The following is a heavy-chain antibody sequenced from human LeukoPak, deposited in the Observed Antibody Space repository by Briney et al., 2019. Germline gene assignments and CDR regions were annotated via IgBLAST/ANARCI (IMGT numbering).Heavy chain of an antibody. CDR1: GGSISSYY. CDR2: INHSGST. CDR3: ARRTNYGSGSYYHDY. V-gene: IGHV4-34*01. J-gene: IGHJ4*02. D-gene: IGHD3-10*01. Sequence: RSSETLSLTCIVSGGSISSYYWSWIRQPPGKGLEWIGEINHSGSTNYNPSLKSRVTISVDTSKNQFSLKLSSVTAADTAVYYCARRTNYGSGSYYHDYWGQGTLVTVSS.